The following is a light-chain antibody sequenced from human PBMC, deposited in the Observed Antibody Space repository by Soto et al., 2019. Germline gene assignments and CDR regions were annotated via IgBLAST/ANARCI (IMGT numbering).Light chain of an antibody. CDR1: QSISSY. Sequence: EVVLTQSPATLSLSPGERATLSCRASQSISSYLAWYQQKPGQAPRLLLYDASNRAAGIPARFSGSGSGTDFTRTISSLEPEDFAVYYCQQRTSGRITFGGGTKVEIK. J-gene: IGKJ4*01. CDR3: QQRTSGRIT. CDR2: DAS. V-gene: IGKV3-11*01.